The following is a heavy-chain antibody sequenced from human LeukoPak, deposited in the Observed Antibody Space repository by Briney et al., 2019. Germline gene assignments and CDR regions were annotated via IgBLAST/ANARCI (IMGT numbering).Heavy chain of an antibody. J-gene: IGHJ4*02. CDR3: ARRVLLWFVESQYYFDY. Sequence: SETLYLTCTVSGGSISNSDYYWGWIRQPPGQGLEWIGSIYYRGSAYYNPSLESRLTLSIDTSKTQFSLRRSSVTSGDTAIYYCARRVLLWFVESQYYFDYWGQGTLVTVSS. D-gene: IGHD3-10*01. V-gene: IGHV4-39*01. CDR1: GGSISNSDYY. CDR2: IYYRGSA.